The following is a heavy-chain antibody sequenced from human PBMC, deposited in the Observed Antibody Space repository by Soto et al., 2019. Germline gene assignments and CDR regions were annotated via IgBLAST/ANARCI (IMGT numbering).Heavy chain of an antibody. CDR1: GGSISSYY. CDR3: ARDLPTSARGWFDP. V-gene: IGHV4-4*07. J-gene: IGHJ5*02. Sequence: SETLSLTCTVSGGSISSYYWSWIRQPAGKGLEWIGRIYTSGSTNYNPSLKSRVTMSVDASKNQFSLKLSSVTAADTAVYYCARDLPTSARGWFDPWGQGTLVTVSS. CDR2: IYTSGST.